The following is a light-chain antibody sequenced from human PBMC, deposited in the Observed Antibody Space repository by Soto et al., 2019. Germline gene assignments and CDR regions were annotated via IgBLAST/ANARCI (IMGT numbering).Light chain of an antibody. CDR3: CSYTGSYPSYV. CDR2: DVS. J-gene: IGLJ1*01. CDR1: SSDVGGYNY. V-gene: IGLV2-11*01. Sequence: QSVLTQPRSVSGSPGQSVTISCTGTSSDVGGYNYVSWYQQHPGKAPKLMIYDVSKRPSGVPDRFSGSKSGNTASLIISGLQAEDEADYYCCSYTGSYPSYVFGTGPKVTVL.